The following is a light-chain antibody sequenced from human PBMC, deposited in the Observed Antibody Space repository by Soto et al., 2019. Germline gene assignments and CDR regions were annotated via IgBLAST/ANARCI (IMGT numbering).Light chain of an antibody. V-gene: IGKV1-39*01. CDR2: GAS. J-gene: IGKJ1*01. CDR1: QDIRKD. CDR3: QKSYSTPRK. Sequence: DIQLTHSPSFLSASVLYIVTITFRASQDIRKDLAWYQQKPGKAPQILIYGASSLQSGVPSRFSGSGSGTDFTLTISSLQPEDFATYYCQKSYSTPRKFGQGTKVDIK.